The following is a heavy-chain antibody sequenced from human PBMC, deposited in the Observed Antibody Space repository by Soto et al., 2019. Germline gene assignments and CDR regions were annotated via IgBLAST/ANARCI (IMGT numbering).Heavy chain of an antibody. J-gene: IGHJ4*02. D-gene: IGHD3-22*01. V-gene: IGHV3-74*01. CDR1: GFIFSSYW. CDR3: ARDLYPSHSPVIGY. Sequence: GGSLGLSCAASGFIFSSYWMHWVRQAPGKGLVWVSRINSDVSGTSYADSVKGRFTISRDSAKKTLYLQMSSLRAEDTAVYYCARDLYPSHSPVIGYWGQRSLVTGSS. CDR2: INSDVSGT.